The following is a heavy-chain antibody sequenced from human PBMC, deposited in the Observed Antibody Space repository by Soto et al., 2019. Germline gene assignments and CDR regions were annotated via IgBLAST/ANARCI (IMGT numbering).Heavy chain of an antibody. CDR3: ASATVVAGTFDF. CDR1: GFAFRSYN. CDR2: ISSGSSNI. V-gene: IGHV3-21*01. Sequence: EVQLVESGGGLVKPGGSLTLSCAGSGFAFRSYNMNWVRQPPGKGLEWVASISSGSSNIYYADSVKGRFTISRDNAKDSLYLQMDSLRAEDSAVYYCASATVVAGTFDFWCQGTLLTGSS. D-gene: IGHD2-15*01. J-gene: IGHJ4*02.